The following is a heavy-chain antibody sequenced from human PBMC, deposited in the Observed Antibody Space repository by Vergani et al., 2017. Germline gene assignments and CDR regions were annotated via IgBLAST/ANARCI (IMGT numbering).Heavy chain of an antibody. J-gene: IGHJ6*02. D-gene: IGHD2-15*01. CDR3: ARGYCSGGSCYFRDPYYYYYGMDV. CDR2: INPNSGGT. Sequence: QVQLVQSGAEVKKPGSSVKVSCKASGGTFSSYAISWVRQAPGQGLEWMGWINPNSGGTNYAQKFQGRVTMTRDTSISTAYMELRSLRSDDTAVYYCARGYCSGGSCYFRDPYYYYYGMDVWGQGP. CDR1: GGTFSSYA. V-gene: IGHV1-2*02.